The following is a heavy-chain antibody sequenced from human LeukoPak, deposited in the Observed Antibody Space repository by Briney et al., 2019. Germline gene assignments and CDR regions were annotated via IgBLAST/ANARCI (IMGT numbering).Heavy chain of an antibody. CDR2: ISGGGGST. CDR1: GFTFSSYG. J-gene: IGHJ4*02. Sequence: GGTLRLSCAASGFTFSSYGMSWVRQAPGKGLEWVSAISGGGGSTYYADSVKGRFTISRDNSKNSLYLQMNSLRAEDTAVYYCARDPATVVTHPDYWGQGTLVTVSS. V-gene: IGHV3-23*01. CDR3: ARDPATVVTHPDY. D-gene: IGHD4-23*01.